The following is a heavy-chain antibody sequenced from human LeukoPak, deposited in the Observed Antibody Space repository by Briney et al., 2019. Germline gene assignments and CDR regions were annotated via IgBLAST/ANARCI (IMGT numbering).Heavy chain of an antibody. CDR2: IKQDGSET. CDR3: ARDMPAYSSGESIHDY. V-gene: IGHV3-7*01. Sequence: GGSLRLSCGASGFTFSHYWMSWVRQAPGKGLEWVANIKQDGSETYYMDSVKGRFTISRENAKNSLYLQMNNLRVEDTAVYYCARDMPAYSSGESIHDYWGQGTLVSVSS. D-gene: IGHD6-19*01. CDR1: GFTFSHYW. J-gene: IGHJ4*02.